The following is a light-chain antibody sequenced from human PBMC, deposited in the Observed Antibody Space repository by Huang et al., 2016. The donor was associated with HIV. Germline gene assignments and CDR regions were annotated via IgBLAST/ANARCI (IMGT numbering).Light chain of an antibody. CDR2: GAS. V-gene: IGKV3-15*01. CDR1: QSVNSN. J-gene: IGKJ1*01. CDR3: QQYNDWPPWT. Sequence: EIVMTQSPATLSVSPGERATLSCRASQSVNSNLAWYQQKPGQAPRLLIYGASTRATGIPARFSCSGSGTDFTLTISSLQSEDCAVYYCQQYNDWPPWTFGQGTKVEIK.